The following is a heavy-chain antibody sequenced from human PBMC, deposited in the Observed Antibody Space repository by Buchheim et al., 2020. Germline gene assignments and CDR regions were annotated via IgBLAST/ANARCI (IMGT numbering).Heavy chain of an antibody. Sequence: QLQLQESGPGRVKPSETLSLTCTVSGGSIGISYYYWGWIRQPPGKGLERIGSIYHSGNTYYNPSLKSRVTISVDTSKNHFSLKLNSVTAADTAMYYCASLHLYSGYLDYWGQGSL. V-gene: IGHV4-39*02. D-gene: IGHD3-22*01. CDR3: ASLHLYSGYLDY. CDR2: IYHSGNT. CDR1: GGSIGISYYY. J-gene: IGHJ4*02.